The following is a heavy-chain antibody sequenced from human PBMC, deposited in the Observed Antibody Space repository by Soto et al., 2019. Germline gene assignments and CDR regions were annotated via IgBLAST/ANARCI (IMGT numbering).Heavy chain of an antibody. D-gene: IGHD6-13*01. J-gene: IGHJ4*02. CDR2: MKQDGSEK. CDR1: GFTFSNYW. Sequence: EVQLVESGGGLVQPGGSLRLSCVASGFTFSNYWMSWVRQAPGKGLEWVANMKQDGSEKYYVDSVKRRFTISRDNAKNSLSLEMDVLRTEDTAVYYCVRDSSTWYREDFHYWVQGTLVTVSS. V-gene: IGHV3-7*01. CDR3: VRDSSTWYREDFHY.